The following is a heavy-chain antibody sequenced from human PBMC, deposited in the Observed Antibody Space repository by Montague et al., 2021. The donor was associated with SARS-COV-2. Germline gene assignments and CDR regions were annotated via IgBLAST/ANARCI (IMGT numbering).Heavy chain of an antibody. CDR2: INRSGST. CDR3: ARVSAVVTLKILGYYYYGMDV. Sequence: SETLSLTCAVYGGSFSGSYWSWIRQPPGKGLEWIGEINRSGSTNYNPSLKSRVTISVDTSKNQFSLKLSSVTAADTAVYYCARVSAVVTLKILGYYYYGMDVWGQGTTVTVSS. CDR1: GGSFSGSY. D-gene: IGHD2-8*02. V-gene: IGHV4-34*01. J-gene: IGHJ6*02.